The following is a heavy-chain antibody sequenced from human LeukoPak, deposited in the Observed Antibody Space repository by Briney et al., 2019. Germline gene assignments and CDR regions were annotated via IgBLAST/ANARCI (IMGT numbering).Heavy chain of an antibody. V-gene: IGHV3-66*01. D-gene: IGHD3-10*01. Sequence: GGSLRLSCAASGFTVSSNYMNWVRQAPGKGLEWVSVIYSGGSAYYADSVKDRFTISRDNSKNTLYLQMNSLRAEDTALYYCARDQGGITRYWGQGTLVTVSS. CDR1: GFTVSSNY. CDR3: ARDQGGITRY. J-gene: IGHJ4*02. CDR2: IYSGGSA.